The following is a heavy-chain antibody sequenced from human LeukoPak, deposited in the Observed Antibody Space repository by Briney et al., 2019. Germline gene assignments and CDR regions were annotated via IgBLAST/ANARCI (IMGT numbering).Heavy chain of an antibody. V-gene: IGHV3-30-3*01. D-gene: IGHD3-3*01. CDR3: GRDLSPSKYDALGY. J-gene: IGHJ4*02. CDR2: ISYDGSNK. CDR1: GFTFSSYA. Sequence: GGSLRLSCAASGFTFSSYAMHWVRQASGKGLEWVAVISYDGSNKYYADSVKGRFTISRDNSKNTLYLQMNSLRAEDTAVYYCGRDLSPSKYDALGYWGQGTLVTVSS.